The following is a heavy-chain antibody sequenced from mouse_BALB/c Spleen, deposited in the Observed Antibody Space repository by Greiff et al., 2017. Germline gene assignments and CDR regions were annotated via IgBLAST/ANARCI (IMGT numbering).Heavy chain of an antibody. CDR3: ARGEGYYRYDGFAY. J-gene: IGHJ3*01. CDR2: IWGDGST. Sequence: VMLVESGPGLVAPSQSLSITCTVSGFSLTGYGVNWVRQPPGKGLEWLGMIWGDGSTDYNSALKSRLSISKDNSKSQVFLKMNSLQTDDTARYYCARGEGYYRYDGFAYWGQGTLVTLSA. V-gene: IGHV2-6-7*01. D-gene: IGHD2-14*01. CDR1: GFSLTGYG.